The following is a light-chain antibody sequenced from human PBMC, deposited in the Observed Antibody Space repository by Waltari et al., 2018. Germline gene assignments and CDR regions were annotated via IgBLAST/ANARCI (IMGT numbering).Light chain of an antibody. CDR1: QSVGSD. CDR2: GAS. Sequence: EIVMTQSPATLSVSPGERATLSCRASQSVGSDLAWYQQKPGRAPNLLIHGASTRVTGIPARFSGSGSGTEFTLTISSLQSEDFAVYYCQQYSKWPPYTFGQGTKLEIK. J-gene: IGKJ2*01. CDR3: QQYSKWPPYT. V-gene: IGKV3-15*01.